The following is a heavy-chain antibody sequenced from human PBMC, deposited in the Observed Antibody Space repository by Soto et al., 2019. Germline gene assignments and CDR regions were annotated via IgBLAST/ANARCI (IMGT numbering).Heavy chain of an antibody. Sequence: GGSLRLSCAASGFTFSSYAMTWVRQAPGKGLEWVSAISGSGGSTYYADSVKGRFTISRDNSKNTLYLQMNSLRAEDTAIYYCAKGTGSGYYDSSGYYSFDYWGQGTLVTVSS. CDR3: AKGTGSGYYDSSGYYSFDY. D-gene: IGHD3-22*01. CDR2: ISGSGGST. J-gene: IGHJ4*02. CDR1: GFTFSSYA. V-gene: IGHV3-23*01.